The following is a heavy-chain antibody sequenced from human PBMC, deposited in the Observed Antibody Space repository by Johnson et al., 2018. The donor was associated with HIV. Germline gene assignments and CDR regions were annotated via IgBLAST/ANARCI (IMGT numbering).Heavy chain of an antibody. J-gene: IGHJ3*02. V-gene: IGHV3-30*04. Sequence: QVQLVESGGGVVQPGRSLRLSCAASGFTFSTSAMHWVRQAPGKGLEWVAVISSDESHKYYADSVQGRFTISRDNSKNTLYLQMNSLRAEDTAVYYCARAKGGSYSDEQGAFEIWGQGTMVTVSS. D-gene: IGHD1-26*01. CDR3: ARAKGGSYSDEQGAFEI. CDR2: ISSDESHK. CDR1: GFTFSTSA.